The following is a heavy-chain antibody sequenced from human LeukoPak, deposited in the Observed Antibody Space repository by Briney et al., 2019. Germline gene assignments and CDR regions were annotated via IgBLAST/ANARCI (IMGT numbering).Heavy chain of an antibody. Sequence: SETLSLTCTVSGGSISSYYWSWIRQPPGKGLEWIGYIYYSGSTNYNPSLKSRVTISVDTSKNQFSLKLSFVTAADTAVYYCARVTEKQLVEWERWFDPWGQGTLVTVSS. CDR3: ARVTEKQLVEWERWFDP. CDR2: IYYSGST. CDR1: GGSISSYY. J-gene: IGHJ5*02. D-gene: IGHD6-6*01. V-gene: IGHV4-59*01.